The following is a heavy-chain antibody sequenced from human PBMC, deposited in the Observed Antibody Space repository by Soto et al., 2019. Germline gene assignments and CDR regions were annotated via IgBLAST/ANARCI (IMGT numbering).Heavy chain of an antibody. V-gene: IGHV4-39*01. J-gene: IGHJ3*02. CDR2: IYYSGST. CDR1: GGSISSSSYY. CDR3: ARRDIVVVVADDAFDI. Sequence: SETLSLTCTVSGGSISSSSYYWGWIRQPPGKGLEWIGSIYYSGSTYYNPSLKSRVTISVDTSKNQFPLKLSSVTAADTAVYYCARRDIVVVVADDAFDIWGQGTMVTVSS. D-gene: IGHD2-15*01.